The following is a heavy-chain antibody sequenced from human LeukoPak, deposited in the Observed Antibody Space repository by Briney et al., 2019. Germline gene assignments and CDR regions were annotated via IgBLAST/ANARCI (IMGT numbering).Heavy chain of an antibody. J-gene: IGHJ3*02. CDR2: ISSSSSYT. D-gene: IGHD2-15*01. V-gene: IGHV3-11*03. Sequence: NPGGSLRLSCAASGFTFSDYYMSWIRQAPGKGLEWVSYISSSSSYTNYADSVKGRFTISRDNSKNTLYLQMNSLRAEDTAVYYCARQEVVEDTFDIWGQGTMVTVSS. CDR1: GFTFSDYY. CDR3: ARQEVVEDTFDI.